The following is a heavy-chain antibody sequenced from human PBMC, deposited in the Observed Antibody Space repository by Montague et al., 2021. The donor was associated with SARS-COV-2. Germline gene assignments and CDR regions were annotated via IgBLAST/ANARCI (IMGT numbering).Heavy chain of an antibody. V-gene: IGHV4-61*05. CDR2: IYYSGST. CDR1: GGSISSSSYY. CDR3: ARLGLRFFDCLLVGEGYFDY. J-gene: IGHJ4*02. D-gene: IGHD3-9*01. Sequence: SETLSLTCTVSGGSISSSSYYWGWIRQPPGKGLEWIGYIYYSGSTNYNPSLKSRVTISVDTSKNQFSLKLSSVTAADTAVYYCARLGLRFFDCLLVGEGYFDYWGQGTLVTVSS.